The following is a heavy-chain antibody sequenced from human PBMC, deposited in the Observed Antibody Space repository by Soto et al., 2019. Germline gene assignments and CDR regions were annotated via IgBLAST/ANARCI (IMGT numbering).Heavy chain of an antibody. CDR1: GFTVSSKY. V-gene: IGHV3-66*01. J-gene: IGHJ6*04. Sequence: EVQVVEPGGGLVQPGGSLRLSCAASGFTVSSKYMSWVRQAPGKGLEWVSLIQSGGPTYYADSVKGRFTISRDIAENSVYLQMNSLRAEDTAVYHCVRDWDVWGKGTTVTVSS. CDR3: VRDWDV. CDR2: IQSGGPT.